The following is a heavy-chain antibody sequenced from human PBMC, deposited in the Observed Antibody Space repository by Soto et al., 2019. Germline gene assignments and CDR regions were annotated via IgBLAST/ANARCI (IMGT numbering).Heavy chain of an antibody. CDR3: ARGRVGSYYCPQWFNY. CDR2: MNSKSGNT. CDR1: GYTFTNYD. D-gene: IGHD1-26*01. V-gene: IGHV1-8*01. Sequence: QVQLVQSGAEVKKPGASVKVSCKASGYTFTNYDINWVRQATGQGLEWMGWMNSKSGNTGYAQKVQSRITMTRNTSIGTAYMELSGLGSGATAVYYCARGRVGSYYCPQWFNYWGQGTLVTVSS. J-gene: IGHJ4*02.